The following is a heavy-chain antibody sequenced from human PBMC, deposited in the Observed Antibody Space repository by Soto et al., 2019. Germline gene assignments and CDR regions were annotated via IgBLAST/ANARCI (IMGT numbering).Heavy chain of an antibody. J-gene: IGHJ4*02. CDR2: ISYDGSNK. Sequence: GGSLRLSCAASGFTFSSYGMHWVRQAPGKGLEWVAVISYDGSNKYYADSVKGRFTISRDNSKNTLYLQMNSLRAEDTAVYYCAKAGYSGYDFVYWGQGTLVTVSS. CDR1: GFTFSSYG. D-gene: IGHD5-12*01. CDR3: AKAGYSGYDFVY. V-gene: IGHV3-30*18.